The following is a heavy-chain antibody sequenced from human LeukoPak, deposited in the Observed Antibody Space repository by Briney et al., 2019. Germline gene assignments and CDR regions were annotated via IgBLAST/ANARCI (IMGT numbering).Heavy chain of an antibody. D-gene: IGHD3-16*01. CDR3: AKSGIWDFSEYFQH. CDR2: ISSSSSTI. J-gene: IGHJ1*01. CDR1: GFTFSSYS. Sequence: GGSLRLSCAASGFTFSSYSMNWVRQAPGKGLEWVSYISSSSSTIYYADSVKGRFTISRDNSKNTLYLQMNSLRAEDTAVYYCAKSGIWDFSEYFQHWGQGTLVTVSS. V-gene: IGHV3-48*01.